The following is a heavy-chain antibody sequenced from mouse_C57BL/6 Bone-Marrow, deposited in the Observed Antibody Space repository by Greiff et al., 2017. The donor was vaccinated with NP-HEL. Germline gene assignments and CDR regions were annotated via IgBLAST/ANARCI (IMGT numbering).Heavy chain of an antibody. J-gene: IGHJ2*01. CDR3: ARSPITTVVPSPFDY. CDR1: GYTFTDYY. V-gene: IGHV1-76*01. D-gene: IGHD1-1*01. CDR2: IYPGSGNT. Sequence: QVTLKVSGAELVRPGASVKLSCKASGYTFTDYYINWVKQRPGQGLEWIARIYPGSGNTYYNEKFKGKATLTAEKSSSTAYMQLSSLTSEDSAVYFCARSPITTVVPSPFDYWGQGTTLTVSS.